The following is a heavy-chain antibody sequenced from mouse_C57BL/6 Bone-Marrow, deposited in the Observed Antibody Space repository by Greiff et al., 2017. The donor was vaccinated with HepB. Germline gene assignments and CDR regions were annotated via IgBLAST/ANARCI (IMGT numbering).Heavy chain of an antibody. CDR1: GFTFSDYG. CDR2: ISSGSSTI. V-gene: IGHV5-17*01. J-gene: IGHJ2*01. CDR3: ARREYYYGSSLDY. Sequence: EVKVVESGGGLVKPGGSLKLSCAASGFTFSDYGMHWVRQAPEKGLEWVAYISSGSSTIYYADTVKGRFTISRDNAKNTLFLQMTSLRSEDTAMYYCARREYYYGSSLDYWGQGTTLTVSS. D-gene: IGHD1-1*01.